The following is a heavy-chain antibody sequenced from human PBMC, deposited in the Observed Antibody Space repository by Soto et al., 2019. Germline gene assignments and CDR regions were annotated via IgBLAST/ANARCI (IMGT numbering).Heavy chain of an antibody. CDR3: ARDGAAGTDYYGMDV. Sequence: QVQLVESGGGVVQPGRSLRLSCAASGFTFSSYGMHWVRQAPGKGLEWVAVIWYDGSNKYYADSVKGRFTISRDNSKNTLYLQMNSLRAEDTAVYYCARDGAAGTDYYGMDVWCQGTTVTVAS. J-gene: IGHJ6*02. CDR2: IWYDGSNK. CDR1: GFTFSSYG. V-gene: IGHV3-33*01. D-gene: IGHD6-13*01.